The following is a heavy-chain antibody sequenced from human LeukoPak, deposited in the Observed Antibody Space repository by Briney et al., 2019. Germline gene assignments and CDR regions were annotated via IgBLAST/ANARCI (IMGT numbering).Heavy chain of an antibody. CDR3: VRDLRESDF. V-gene: IGHV3-48*03. J-gene: IGHJ4*02. Sequence: GRSLRLSCAASGFTFSSYAMHWVRQAPGKGLEWVSYISGRGTTIYYADSVKGRFTISRDNAKNMLYLQMNSLRAEDTAVYYCVRDLRESDFWGQGTLVTVSS. CDR2: ISGRGTTI. CDR1: GFTFSSYA.